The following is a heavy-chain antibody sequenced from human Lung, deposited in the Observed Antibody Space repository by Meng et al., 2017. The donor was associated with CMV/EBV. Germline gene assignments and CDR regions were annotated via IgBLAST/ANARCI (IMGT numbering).Heavy chain of an antibody. D-gene: IGHD1-1*01. Sequence: GESXKISXVVSGFSVRNNYMNWVRQAPGKGLEWVSIIYSGGSISYADPVKSRFTSFRDNSKNTLYLQMNNLRAEDTALYYCARDGLTGTLSRMDDWGQGTTVTVSS. J-gene: IGHJ6*02. CDR2: IYSGGSI. V-gene: IGHV3-53*01. CDR3: ARDGLTGTLSRMDD. CDR1: GFSVRNNY.